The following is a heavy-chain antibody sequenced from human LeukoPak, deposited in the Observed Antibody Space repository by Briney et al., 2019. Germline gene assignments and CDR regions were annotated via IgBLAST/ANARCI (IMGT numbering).Heavy chain of an antibody. J-gene: IGHJ4*02. CDR1: GGSFSGYY. Sequence: SSETLSLTCAVYGGSFSGYYWSWIRQPPGKGLEWIGKINHSGSTNYNPSLKSRVTISVDTSKNQFSLKLSSVTAADTAVYYCARGLLQTYFDYWGQGTLVTVSS. V-gene: IGHV4-34*01. CDR2: INHSGST. CDR3: ARGLLQTYFDY. D-gene: IGHD4-11*01.